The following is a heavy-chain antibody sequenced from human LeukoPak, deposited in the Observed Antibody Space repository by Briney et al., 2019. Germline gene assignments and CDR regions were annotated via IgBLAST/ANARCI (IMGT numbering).Heavy chain of an antibody. V-gene: IGHV3-53*01. Sequence: SGVSLRLSCAASGFTVSSNYMSWVRQAPGKGLEWVSVIYSGGSTYYADSVKGRFTISRDNSKNTLYLQMNSLRAEDTAVYYCARTAGYDSSGYVHDAFDIWGQGTMVTVSS. D-gene: IGHD3-22*01. CDR2: IYSGGST. CDR3: ARTAGYDSSGYVHDAFDI. J-gene: IGHJ3*02. CDR1: GFTVSSNY.